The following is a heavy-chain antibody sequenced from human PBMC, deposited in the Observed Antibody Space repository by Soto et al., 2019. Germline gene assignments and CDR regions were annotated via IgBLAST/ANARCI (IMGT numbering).Heavy chain of an antibody. D-gene: IGHD3-10*02. CDR2: INPKFGET. V-gene: IGHV1-2*02. CDR3: ARNMDYYYGRGSGNGHGV. Sequence: QVQLVQSGAEVKEPGDSVRVSCEASGYTFTAYYIHWVRQAPGQGLEWMGWINPKFGETTYAQDFQGRVSMTRDMSISTVYMELSSLTSDDTAIYYCARNMDYYYGRGSGNGHGVWGQGTTVTVFS. CDR1: GYTFTAYY. J-gene: IGHJ6*02.